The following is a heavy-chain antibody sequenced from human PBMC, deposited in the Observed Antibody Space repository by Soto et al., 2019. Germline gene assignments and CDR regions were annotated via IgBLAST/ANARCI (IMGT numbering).Heavy chain of an antibody. CDR2: IYYSGNT. D-gene: IGHD4-17*01. CDR3: ARDGGDLDFDY. J-gene: IGHJ4*02. V-gene: IGHV4-59*01. CDR1: GGSIGSYY. Sequence: QVQLQESGPGLVKPSETLSLTCTVSGGSIGSYYWSWIRQPPGKGLEWIGYIYYSGNTNYNPSLESRVTISVDTSKNHFSLKLTSVTAADTAVYYCARDGGDLDFDYWGQGTLVTVSS.